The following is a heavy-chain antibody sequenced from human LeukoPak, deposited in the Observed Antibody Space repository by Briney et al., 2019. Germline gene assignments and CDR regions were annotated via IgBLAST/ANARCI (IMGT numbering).Heavy chain of an antibody. V-gene: IGHV3-23*01. Sequence: GGSLRLSCAASGFTFSDHAMTWVRQTLAKGLESVSSTSAGGDITHYAESVKGRFTISRDNSKSTLCLQMNSLRAEDTAIYFCAYLDSSGFYYGRLRYWGQGTPVTVSS. J-gene: IGHJ4*02. CDR1: GFTFSDHA. CDR3: AYLDSSGFYYGRLRY. CDR2: TSAGGDIT. D-gene: IGHD3-22*01.